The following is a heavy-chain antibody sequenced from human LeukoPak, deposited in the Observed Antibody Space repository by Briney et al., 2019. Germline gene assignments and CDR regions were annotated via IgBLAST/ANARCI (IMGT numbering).Heavy chain of an antibody. CDR2: ISGSGGST. V-gene: IGHV3-23*01. Sequence: GGSLRLSCAASGFTFSSYAISWVRQAPGKGLEWVSAISGSGGSTYYADSVKGRFTISRDNSKNTLYLQMNSLRAEDTAVYYCAKTRMEMATLGWFDPWGQGTLVTVSS. D-gene: IGHD5-24*01. CDR1: GFTFSSYA. J-gene: IGHJ5*02. CDR3: AKTRMEMATLGWFDP.